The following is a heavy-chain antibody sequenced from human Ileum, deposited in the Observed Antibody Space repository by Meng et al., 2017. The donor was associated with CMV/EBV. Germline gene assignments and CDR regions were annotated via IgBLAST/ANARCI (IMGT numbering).Heavy chain of an antibody. Sequence: GGSLRLSCAASGFTFRNYWMTWVRQAPGKGLEWVANLNRDGTDKYYVDSVRGRFTISRDNAKNSLFLQMNSLRSDDTAVYYCARVKQDIVVVVAVTAFDPWGQGTLVTVSS. V-gene: IGHV3-7*03. D-gene: IGHD2-15*01. CDR1: GFTFRNYW. CDR2: LNRDGTDK. CDR3: ARVKQDIVVVVAVTAFDP. J-gene: IGHJ5*02.